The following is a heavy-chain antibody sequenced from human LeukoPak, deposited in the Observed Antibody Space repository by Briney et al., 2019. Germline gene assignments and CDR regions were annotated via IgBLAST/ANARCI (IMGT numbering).Heavy chain of an antibody. CDR1: GFTVSSNY. Sequence: GGSLRLSCAASGFTVSSNYMSWVRQAPGKGLEWVSVISPSGSAYNADPVKGRFTISRDNSKDTVYLQMDSLRAEDTATYYCAKSRSAMVRGVIEYWGQGTLVTVSS. J-gene: IGHJ4*02. D-gene: IGHD3-10*01. CDR2: ISPSGSA. CDR3: AKSRSAMVRGVIEY. V-gene: IGHV3-53*01.